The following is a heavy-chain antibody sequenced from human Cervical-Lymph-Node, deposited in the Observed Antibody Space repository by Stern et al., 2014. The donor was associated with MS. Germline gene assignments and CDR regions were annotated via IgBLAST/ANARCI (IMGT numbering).Heavy chain of an antibody. J-gene: IGHJ4*02. CDR2: ISSSSNYI. D-gene: IGHD2/OR15-2a*01. Sequence: EVQLVESGGGLVKPGGSLRISCAASGFMFRTYNMNWVRQAPGQGLEWFSAISSSSNYIYYADSVMGRFTISRDNAKNSLYLQMNSLRAEDTAVYYCARDDELYGLDYWGQGTLVTVSS. CDR3: ARDDELYGLDY. CDR1: GFMFRTYN. V-gene: IGHV3-21*01.